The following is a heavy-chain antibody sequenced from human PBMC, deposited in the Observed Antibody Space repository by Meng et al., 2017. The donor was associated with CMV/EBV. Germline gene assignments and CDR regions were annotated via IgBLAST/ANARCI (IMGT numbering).Heavy chain of an antibody. CDR1: GFTFSSYG. D-gene: IGHD3-10*01. CDR2: IRYDGSNK. CDR3: AKAMMVRCPLDS. J-gene: IGHJ4*02. V-gene: IGHV3-30*02. Sequence: GGSLRLSCAASGFTFSSYGMHWVRQAPGKGLEWVAFIRYDGSNKYYADSVQGRLTLSTDTSKNTLYLHMTSLSAQDTAVYCCAKAMMVRCPLDSWGQGTLVTVSS.